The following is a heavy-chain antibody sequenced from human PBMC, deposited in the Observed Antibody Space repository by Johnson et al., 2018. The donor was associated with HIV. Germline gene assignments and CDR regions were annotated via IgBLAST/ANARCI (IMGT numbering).Heavy chain of an antibody. CDR3: ARDMKRDELRCLEWLLSAFDI. V-gene: IGHV3-30*04. D-gene: IGHD3-3*01. Sequence: QVQLVESGGGVVQPGRSLRLSCAASGFTFSSYAMHWVRQAPGKGLEWVAVISYDGSNKYYADSVKGRFTISRDNSKNTLYLQMNSLRAEDTAVYYCARDMKRDELRCLEWLLSAFDIWGQGTMVTVSS. CDR1: GFTFSSYA. J-gene: IGHJ3*02. CDR2: ISYDGSNK.